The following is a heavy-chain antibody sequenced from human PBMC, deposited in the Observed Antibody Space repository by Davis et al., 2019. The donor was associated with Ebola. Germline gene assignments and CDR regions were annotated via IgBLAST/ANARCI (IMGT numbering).Heavy chain of an antibody. J-gene: IGHJ6*02. D-gene: IGHD2-2*01. CDR2: ISSSSSYI. Sequence: GGSLRLSCAASGFTFSSYSMNWVRQAPGKGLEWVSSISSSSSYIYYADSVKGRSTISRDNAKNSLYLQMNSLRAEDTAVYYCARADIVVVPAATPRYYYGMDVWGQGTTVTVSS. V-gene: IGHV3-21*04. CDR3: ARADIVVVPAATPRYYYGMDV. CDR1: GFTFSSYS.